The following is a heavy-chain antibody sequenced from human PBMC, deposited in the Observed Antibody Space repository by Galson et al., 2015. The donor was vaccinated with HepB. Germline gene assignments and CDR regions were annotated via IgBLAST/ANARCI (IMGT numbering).Heavy chain of an antibody. CDR3: ARAPMSDNMWFDQ. J-gene: IGHJ5*02. D-gene: IGHD1-14*01. V-gene: IGHV3-7*03. Sequence: SLRLSCAGSGFTFSTYWMTWVRQAPGKGLEWVATLKEDGSANYYVDSVKGRFTISRDNTKNTLYLEMNSLRAEDTAIYYCARAPMSDNMWFDQWGQGTPVTVSS. CDR2: LKEDGSAN. CDR1: GFTFSTYW.